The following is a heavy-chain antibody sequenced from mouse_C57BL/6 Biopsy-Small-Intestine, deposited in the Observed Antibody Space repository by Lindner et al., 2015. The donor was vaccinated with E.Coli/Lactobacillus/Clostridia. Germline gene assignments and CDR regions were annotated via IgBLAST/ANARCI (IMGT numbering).Heavy chain of an antibody. J-gene: IGHJ4*01. CDR3: ARDGNASGSYYADY. CDR1: GYTFIGYF. Sequence: SVKVSCKASGYTFIGYFMHWVRQAPGQGLEWMGWISPNSGGTNYAQKFQGRVTMTRDTSISTAYMELSRLRSDDTAVYYCARDGNASGSYYADYWGQGTLVTVSS. V-gene: IGHV1-53*01. CDR2: ISPNSGGT. D-gene: IGHD2-12*01.